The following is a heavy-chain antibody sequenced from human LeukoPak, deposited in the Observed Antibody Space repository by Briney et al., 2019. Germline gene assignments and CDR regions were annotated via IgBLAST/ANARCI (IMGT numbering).Heavy chain of an antibody. CDR3: ARFATGGLYYFDY. Sequence: RTSETLSLTCAVSGGSISSGSYYWSWIRQPPGKGLEWIGYIYHSGSTNCNPSLKSRVTISVDTSKNQFSLKLISVTAADTAVYYCARFATGGLYYFDYWGQGTLVIVSS. J-gene: IGHJ4*02. CDR2: IYHSGST. D-gene: IGHD6-19*01. V-gene: IGHV4-61*01. CDR1: GGSISSGSYY.